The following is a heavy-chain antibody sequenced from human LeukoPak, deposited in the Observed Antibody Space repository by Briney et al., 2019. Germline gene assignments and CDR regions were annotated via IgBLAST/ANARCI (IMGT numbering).Heavy chain of an antibody. CDR2: INPSGGST. D-gene: IGHD3-22*01. Sequence: ASVKVSCKASGYTFTSYYMHWVRQAPGQGLEWMGIINPSGGSTSYAQKFQGRVTMTRHMSTSTVYMELRSLRSDDTAVYYCGYQGEGSSSGYYYSWGQGTLVTVSS. J-gene: IGHJ4*02. V-gene: IGHV1-46*01. CDR3: GYQGEGSSSGYYYS. CDR1: GYTFTSYY.